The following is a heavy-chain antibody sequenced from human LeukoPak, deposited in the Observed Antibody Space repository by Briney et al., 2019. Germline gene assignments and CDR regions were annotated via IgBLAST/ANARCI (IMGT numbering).Heavy chain of an antibody. Sequence: GGSLRLSCAASGFTFSSYAMRWVRQAPGKGLEWVSLISDSGGSTYYADSMKGRFTISRDNSKNSLSLQMNSLRADDTAVYYCAKGKGSRIRCSDYWGQGTLFTVSS. CDR3: AKGKGSRIRCSDY. D-gene: IGHD2-2*01. J-gene: IGHJ4*02. CDR1: GFTFSSYA. V-gene: IGHV3-23*01. CDR2: ISDSGGST.